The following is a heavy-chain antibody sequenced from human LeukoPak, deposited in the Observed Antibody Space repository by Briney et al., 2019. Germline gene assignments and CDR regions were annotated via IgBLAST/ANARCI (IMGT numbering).Heavy chain of an antibody. J-gene: IGHJ3*02. CDR3: ARVSLDYYENFHAFDI. CDR2: INPKSGGT. Sequence: GASVKVSCKASGYSLNGYYIHWVRQAPGQGLEWMGWINPKSGGTKYAQKFQGRVTMTRDRPITTAYMELSRLRFDDTAVYYCARVSLDYYENFHAFDIWGQGTTLTVSS. V-gene: IGHV1-2*02. CDR1: GYSLNGYY. D-gene: IGHD3-16*01.